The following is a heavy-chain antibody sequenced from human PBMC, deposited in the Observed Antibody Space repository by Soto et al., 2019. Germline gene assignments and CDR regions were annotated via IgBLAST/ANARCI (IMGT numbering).Heavy chain of an antibody. CDR1: GFTFSSYG. Sequence: GGSLRLSCAASGFTFSSYGMHWVRQAPGKGLEWVAVISYDGSNKYYADSVKGRFTISRDNSKNTLYLQMNSLRAEDTAVYYCAKTLRRYFDWLVARPYYYYGMDVWGQGTTVTVSS. J-gene: IGHJ6*02. CDR3: AKTLRRYFDWLVARPYYYYGMDV. V-gene: IGHV3-30*18. D-gene: IGHD3-9*01. CDR2: ISYDGSNK.